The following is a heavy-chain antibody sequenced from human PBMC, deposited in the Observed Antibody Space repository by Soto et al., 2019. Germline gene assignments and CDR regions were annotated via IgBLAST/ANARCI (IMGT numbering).Heavy chain of an antibody. Sequence: PGESLKISCKGSGYSFTSYWIGWVRQMPGKGLEWMGIIYPGDSDTRYSPSFQGQVTISADKSISTAYLQWSSLKASDTAMYYCARQGSSSLKHNWFDPRGQGTLVTVSS. D-gene: IGHD6-6*01. CDR1: GYSFTSYW. CDR2: IYPGDSDT. J-gene: IGHJ5*02. CDR3: ARQGSSSLKHNWFDP. V-gene: IGHV5-51*01.